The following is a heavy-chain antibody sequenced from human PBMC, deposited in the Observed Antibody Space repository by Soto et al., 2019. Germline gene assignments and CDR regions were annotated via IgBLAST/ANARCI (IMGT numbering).Heavy chain of an antibody. J-gene: IGHJ5*02. V-gene: IGHV4-4*07. D-gene: IGHD4-17*01. CDR2: VYATGTS. CDR1: GGSRGNFY. CDR3: VRDGSKTLRDCFDP. Sequence: ETLSVRLSVSGGSRGNFYWSWIRKTAGKGLEWMGRVYATGTSDYKPSIRSRIAMSVDISKKTFSLRLRSVTAADTGVYYCVRDGSKTLRDCFDPWGQGILVSVSS.